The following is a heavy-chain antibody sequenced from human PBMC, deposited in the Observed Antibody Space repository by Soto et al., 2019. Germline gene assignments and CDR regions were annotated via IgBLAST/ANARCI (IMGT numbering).Heavy chain of an antibody. Sequence: PSETLSLTCVAYGGSCSGYYWSWVRQPPWKEIEWILEMNHSGSTSYNPSLKSLVTISVDTSKNRFSLKLSYVTAAETAVYYCARGQGGVLMVSDSWADWCDPWGQGSRVTVSS. CDR2: MNHSGST. D-gene: IGHD2-8*01. CDR1: GGSCSGYY. J-gene: IGHJ5*02. V-gene: IGHV4-34*01. CDR3: ARGQGGVLMVSDSWADWCDP.